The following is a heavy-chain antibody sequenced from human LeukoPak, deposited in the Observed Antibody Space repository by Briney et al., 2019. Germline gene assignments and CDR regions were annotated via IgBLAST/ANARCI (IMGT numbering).Heavy chain of an antibody. CDR2: IIPILGIA. CDR1: GGTFSSYA. J-gene: IGHJ4*02. D-gene: IGHD3-22*01. V-gene: IGHV1-69*04. Sequence: ASVKVSCKASGGTFSSYAISWVRQAPGQGLEWMGRIIPILGIANYAQKFQGRVTITADKSTSTAYMELSSLRSEDTAVYYCASETGEDSSGYYSDYWGQGTLVTVSS. CDR3: ASETGEDSSGYYSDY.